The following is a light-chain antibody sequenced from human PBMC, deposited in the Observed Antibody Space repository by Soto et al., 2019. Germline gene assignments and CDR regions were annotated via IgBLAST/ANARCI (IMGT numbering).Light chain of an antibody. CDR2: RDS. J-gene: IGLJ2*01. Sequence: SSELTQPLSVSVALGQKARITCGGNNIGSKNVHWYQQKPGQAPVLVIYRDSNRPSGIPERFSGSNSGNTATLTISRAQAGDEADYYCQVWDSSTVFGGGTKLTVL. V-gene: IGLV3-9*01. CDR3: QVWDSSTV. CDR1: NIGSKN.